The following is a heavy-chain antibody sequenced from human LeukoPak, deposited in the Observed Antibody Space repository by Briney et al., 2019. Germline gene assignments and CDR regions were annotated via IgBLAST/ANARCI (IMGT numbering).Heavy chain of an antibody. J-gene: IGHJ4*02. CDR2: ISGSGDST. CDR1: GFTFSSHA. V-gene: IGHV3-23*01. D-gene: IGHD3-3*01. CDR3: TWGGSGYYAY. Sequence: PGGSLRLSCAASGFTFSSHAMSWVRQALGKGLEWVSVISGSGDSTYHADSVKGRFTISRDNSKNTLYLQMNSLRAEDTAVYYCTWGGSGYYAYWGQGTLVAVSS.